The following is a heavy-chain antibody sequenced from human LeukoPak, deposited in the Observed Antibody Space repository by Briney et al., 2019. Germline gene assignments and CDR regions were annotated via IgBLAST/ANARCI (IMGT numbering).Heavy chain of an antibody. D-gene: IGHD6-19*01. V-gene: IGHV3-74*01. CDR2: IKSDGSDT. J-gene: IGHJ4*02. CDR1: GFTLSSYW. Sequence: GGSLRLSCAASGFTLSSYWMHWVRQVPGKGLVWVSRIKSDGSDTRYADSVKGRFTISRDNSKNTLYLQMNSLRAEDTAVYYCARGGLVLASYYNYWGQGTLVTVSS. CDR3: ARGGLVLASYYNY.